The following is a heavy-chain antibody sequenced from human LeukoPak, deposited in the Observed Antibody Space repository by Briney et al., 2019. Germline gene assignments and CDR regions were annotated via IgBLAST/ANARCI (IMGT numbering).Heavy chain of an antibody. CDR2: ISGSGGST. J-gene: IGHJ5*02. CDR1: GFTFSSYA. CDR3: AKDGSGTMGGWFDP. D-gene: IGHD3-10*01. Sequence: GGSLRLSCAASGFTFSSYAMSWVRQAPGKGLGWVSAISGSGGSTYYADSVKGRFTISRDNSKNTLYLQMNSLRAEDTAVYYCAKDGSGTMGGWFDPWGQGTLVTVSS. V-gene: IGHV3-23*01.